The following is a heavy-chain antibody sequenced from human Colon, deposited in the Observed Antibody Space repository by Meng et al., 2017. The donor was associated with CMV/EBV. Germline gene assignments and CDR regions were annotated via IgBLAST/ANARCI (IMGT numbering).Heavy chain of an antibody. J-gene: IGHJ4*02. CDR1: EFIIHDYG. CDR3: AKDQEPRDGYNITVDC. Sequence: GESLKISCAAPEFIIHDYGIHWLRQAPGKGLVWLSFIDINGQNRYNVDIVKGRFTVSKDKSKNTVFLQMNSLKVEDTAVYYCAKDQEPRDGYNITVDCWGQGTLVTVSS. D-gene: IGHD5-24*01. V-gene: IGHV3-30*02. CDR2: IDINGQNR.